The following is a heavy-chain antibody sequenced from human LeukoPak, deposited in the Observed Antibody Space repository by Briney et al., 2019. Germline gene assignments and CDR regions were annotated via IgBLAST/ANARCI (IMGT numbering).Heavy chain of an antibody. CDR3: ASVRRGFGESSKYYSYYYMHV. D-gene: IGHD3-10*01. V-gene: IGHV4-59*04. CDR1: GLTFSSYN. J-gene: IGHJ6*03. Sequence: GSLRLSCAASGLTFSSYNMNWIRQPPGKGLEWIGNIYYSGSTYYNPSLKSRVTISVDTSNNQFSLKLSAVTAADTAVYYCASVRRGFGESSKYYSYYYMHVWGNGTTVTIAS. CDR2: IYYSGST.